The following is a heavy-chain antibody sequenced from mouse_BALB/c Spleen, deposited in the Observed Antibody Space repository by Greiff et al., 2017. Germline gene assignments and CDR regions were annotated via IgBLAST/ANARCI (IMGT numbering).Heavy chain of an antibody. Sequence: EVQLQQSGAELVKPGASVKLSCTASGFTIKDTYMHWVKQRPEQGLEWIGRIDPANGNTKYDPKFQGKATITADTSSNTAYLQLSSLTSEDTAVYYCATAQLGRRGVAYWGQGTLVTVSA. CDR2: IDPANGNT. CDR3: ATAQLGRRGVAY. D-gene: IGHD3-1*01. CDR1: GFTIKDTY. V-gene: IGHV14-3*02. J-gene: IGHJ3*01.